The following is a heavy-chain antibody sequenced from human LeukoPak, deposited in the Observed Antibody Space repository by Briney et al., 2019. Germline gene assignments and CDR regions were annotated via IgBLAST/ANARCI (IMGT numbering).Heavy chain of an antibody. CDR1: GYSFTTYW. CDR2: IYPGDSDT. V-gene: IGHV5-51*01. Sequence: GESLKISCKGSGYSFTTYWIGWLRQMPGKGLEWMGIIYPGDSDTRYSPSFQGQVTISADKSISTAYLQWSSLKASDTAMYHCARKGSGREGYFDYWGQGTLVTVSS. D-gene: IGHD6-19*01. J-gene: IGHJ4*02. CDR3: ARKGSGREGYFDY.